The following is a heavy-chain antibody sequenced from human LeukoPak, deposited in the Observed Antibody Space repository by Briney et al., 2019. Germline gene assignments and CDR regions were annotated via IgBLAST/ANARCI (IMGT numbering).Heavy chain of an antibody. CDR1: GGSFSGYY. Sequence: SETLSLTCAVYGGSFSGYYWSWIRQPPGKGLEWIGEINHSGSTNYNPSLKSRVTISVDTSKNQFSLKLSSVTAADTAVYYCARGPVVNAGYWGQGTLVTVSS. CDR3: ARGPVVNAGY. V-gene: IGHV4-34*01. J-gene: IGHJ4*02. D-gene: IGHD4-23*01. CDR2: INHSGST.